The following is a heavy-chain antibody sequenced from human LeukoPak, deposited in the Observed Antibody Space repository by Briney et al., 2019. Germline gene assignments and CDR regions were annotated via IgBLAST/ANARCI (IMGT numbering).Heavy chain of an antibody. D-gene: IGHD5-18*01. CDR2: IGGSDGGT. CDR3: VREFGGYGDY. CDR1: GFTFSSYA. V-gene: IGHV3-23*01. J-gene: IGHJ4*02. Sequence: GGSRRLSCAASGFTFSSYAMSWVRQAPGKGLEWVSAIGGSDGGTYYSDSVKGRFTISRDNSKNTLYLQMNSLRAEDTAVYYCVREFGGYGDYWGQGSIIPVSS.